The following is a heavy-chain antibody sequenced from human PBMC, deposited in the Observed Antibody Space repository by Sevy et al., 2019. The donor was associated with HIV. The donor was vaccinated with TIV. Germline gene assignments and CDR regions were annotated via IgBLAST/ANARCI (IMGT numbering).Heavy chain of an antibody. CDR3: ARDLVRDAYSYGAFDY. CDR2: INPKTGAT. Sequence: ASVKVSCKASGYTFSDYYLHWLRLAPGQGFEWMGWINPKTGATKYAQRFQGRVTLSRDTSITTAYMELSSLRSDDAALFYCARDLVRDAYSYGAFDYWGQGTLVTVS. CDR1: GYTFSDYY. V-gene: IGHV1-2*02. D-gene: IGHD5-18*01. J-gene: IGHJ4*02.